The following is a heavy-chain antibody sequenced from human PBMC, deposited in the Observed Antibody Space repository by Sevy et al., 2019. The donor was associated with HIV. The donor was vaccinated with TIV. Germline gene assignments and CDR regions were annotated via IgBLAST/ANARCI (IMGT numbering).Heavy chain of an antibody. CDR1: GGSISSYY. CDR2: INTSGST. CDR3: ARGYCSGGSCYPADY. D-gene: IGHD2-15*01. Sequence: SETLSLTCTVSGGSISSYYWSWIRQPAGKGLEWIGRINTSGSTNYNPSLKSRVTMSVDTSKNQFSLKLSSVTAADTAVYYCARGYCSGGSCYPADYWGQGTLVTVSS. V-gene: IGHV4-4*07. J-gene: IGHJ4*02.